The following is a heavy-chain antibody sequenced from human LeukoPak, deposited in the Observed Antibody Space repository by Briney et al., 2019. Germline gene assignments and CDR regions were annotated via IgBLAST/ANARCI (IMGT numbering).Heavy chain of an antibody. CDR2: IHYTGST. CDR3: ARGGWSLDY. J-gene: IGHJ4*02. CDR1: GVSMSNMY. V-gene: IGHV4-59*01. Sequence: SETLSLTCTVSGVSMSNMYWSWIRQPPGKGLEWTGYIHYTGSTNYNPSLKSRISMSVDTSKSQLSLRLTSVTAADTALYYCARGGWSLDYWGQGTLVAVSS. D-gene: IGHD6-19*01.